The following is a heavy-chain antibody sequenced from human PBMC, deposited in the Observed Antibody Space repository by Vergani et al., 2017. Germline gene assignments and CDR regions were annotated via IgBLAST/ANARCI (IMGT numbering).Heavy chain of an antibody. CDR1: GGPFKNSA. V-gene: IGHV1-69*13. D-gene: IGHD2-2*01. J-gene: IGHJ4*02. CDR2: IITFFGTT. CDR3: AREYCSSTSCHFDY. Sequence: QVQLVQSGAEVKKPGSSVKVSCKASGGPFKNSAFSWVRQVPGQGLEWMGRIITFFGTTDYAQKFQGRFTITADESTSTAYMELSSLRSEDTAVYYCAREYCSSTSCHFDYWGQGTLVTVSS.